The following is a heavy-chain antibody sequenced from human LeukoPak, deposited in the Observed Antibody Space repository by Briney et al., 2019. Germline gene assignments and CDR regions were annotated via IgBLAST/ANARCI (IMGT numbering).Heavy chain of an antibody. D-gene: IGHD3-3*01. CDR1: GGSFSGYY. CDR3: AVGLYDFWSGSFDY. J-gene: IGHJ4*02. V-gene: IGHV4-34*01. CDR2: INHSGST. Sequence: SETLSLTCAVYGGSFSGYYWSWIRQPPGKGLEWIGEINHSGSTNYNPSLKSRVTISVDTSKYQFSLKLSSVTAADTAVYYCAVGLYDFWSGSFDYWGQGTLVTVSS.